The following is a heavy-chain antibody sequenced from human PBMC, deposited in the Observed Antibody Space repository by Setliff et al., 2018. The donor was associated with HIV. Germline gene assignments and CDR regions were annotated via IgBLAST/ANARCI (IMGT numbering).Heavy chain of an antibody. J-gene: IGHJ6*03. Sequence: TSETLSLTCAVSGGSISSSNWWSWVRQPPGKGLEWIGEIYHSGSTNYNPSLKSRVTISVDTSKNQFSLKLSSVTAADTAMYYCARDVYDYDFGGYFYMDVWGKGTTVTVSS. V-gene: IGHV4-4*02. CDR2: IYHSGST. CDR3: ARDVYDYDFGGYFYMDV. CDR1: GGSISSSNW. D-gene: IGHD3-3*01.